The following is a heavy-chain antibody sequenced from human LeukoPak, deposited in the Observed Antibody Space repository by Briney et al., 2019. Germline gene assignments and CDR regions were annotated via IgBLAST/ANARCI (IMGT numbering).Heavy chain of an antibody. CDR1: GYSISSGYY. D-gene: IGHD3-3*01. J-gene: IGHJ5*02. CDR2: IYHSGST. CDR3: ARQYRRFLEWLFLNWFDP. V-gene: IGHV4-38-2*02. Sequence: SETLSLTCTVSGYSISSGYYWGWIRQPPGKGLEWIGRIYHSGSTYYNPSLKSRVTISVDTSKNHFSLKMSSVTAADTAVYYCARQYRRFLEWLFLNWFDPWGQGTLVTVSS.